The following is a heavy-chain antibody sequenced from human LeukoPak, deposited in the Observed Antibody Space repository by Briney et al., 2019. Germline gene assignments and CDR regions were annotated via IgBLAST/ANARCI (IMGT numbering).Heavy chain of an antibody. D-gene: IGHD2-2*02. J-gene: IGHJ5*02. Sequence: SETLSLTCTVSGGSISSGGYYWSWIRQPPGKGLEWIGYIYHSGSTYYNPSLKSRVTISVGRSKNQFSLKLSSVTAADTAVYYCARTLGYCSSTSCYTGNWFDPWGQGTLVTVSS. CDR1: GGSISSGGYY. V-gene: IGHV4-30-2*01. CDR2: IYHSGST. CDR3: ARTLGYCSSTSCYTGNWFDP.